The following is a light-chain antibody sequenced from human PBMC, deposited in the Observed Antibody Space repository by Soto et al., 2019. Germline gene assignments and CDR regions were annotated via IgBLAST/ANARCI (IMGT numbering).Light chain of an antibody. V-gene: IGLV1-51*01. J-gene: IGLJ1*01. CDR3: GAWDDRLTAYV. CDR2: DNY. Sequence: QSVLTQPPSLSAAPGQEVTISCSGSGSNVGYNSVSWYQQLPGTAPKLLIYDNYKRPSGIPARFSGSKSATSASLGITGLQTGDEADYYCGAWDDRLTAYVFGSGTKVTVL. CDR1: GSNVGYNS.